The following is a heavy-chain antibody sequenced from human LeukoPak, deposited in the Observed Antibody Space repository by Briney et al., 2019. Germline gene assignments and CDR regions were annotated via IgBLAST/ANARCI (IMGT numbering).Heavy chain of an antibody. D-gene: IGHD6-13*01. V-gene: IGHV3-7*01. CDR1: GFTFSSYW. J-gene: IGHJ5*02. CDR3: ARDVGYSSNNWFDP. CDR2: IKQDGSEK. Sequence: QSGGSLRLSCAASGFTFSSYWMSWVRQAPGKGLEWVANIKQDGSEKYYVDSVKGRFTISRDNAKNSLYLQMNSLRAEDTAVYYCARDVGYSSNNWFDPWGQGTLVTVSS.